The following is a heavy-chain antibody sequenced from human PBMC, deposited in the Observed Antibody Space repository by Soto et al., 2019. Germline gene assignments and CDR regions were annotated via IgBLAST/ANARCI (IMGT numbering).Heavy chain of an antibody. CDR3: AKAAGSGSYFRPDY. Sequence: GGSLRLSCAAAGFTFSSDWMHWVRQAPGKGLVWVSRINSDGGSTSYADSVKGRFTISRDNSKNTLYLQMNSLRAEDTAVYYCAKAAGSGSYFRPDYWGQGTLVTVSS. V-gene: IGHV3-74*01. CDR1: GFTFSSDW. D-gene: IGHD3-10*01. CDR2: INSDGGST. J-gene: IGHJ4*02.